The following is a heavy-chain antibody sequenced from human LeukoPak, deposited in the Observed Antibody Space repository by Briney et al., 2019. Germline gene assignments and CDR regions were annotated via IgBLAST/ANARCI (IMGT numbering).Heavy chain of an antibody. V-gene: IGHV3-30*18. J-gene: IGHJ4*02. D-gene: IGHD3-10*01. Sequence: GGSLRLSCAASGFTFSSYGMHWVRQAPGKGLEWVAVISYDGGNKYYADSVKGRFTISRDNSKNTLYLQMNSLRAEDTAVYYCAKDRELLWFGNQLGNPRTSDYWGQGTLVTVSS. CDR3: AKDRELLWFGNQLGNPRTSDY. CDR2: ISYDGGNK. CDR1: GFTFSSYG.